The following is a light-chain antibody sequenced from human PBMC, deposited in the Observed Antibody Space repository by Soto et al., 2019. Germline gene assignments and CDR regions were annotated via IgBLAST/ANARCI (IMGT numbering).Light chain of an antibody. CDR1: SSDVGGFNS. J-gene: IGLJ1*01. V-gene: IGLV2-11*01. CDR3: CSYAGSYSYA. Sequence: QSALTQPRSVSGSPGQPVTISCTGTSSDVGGFNSVSWYQQHPGKAPKLMIYDVNKRPSGVPDRFSGSKSGSTASLTISGLQAEDEADYYCCSYAGSYSYAFATGTKVTVL. CDR2: DVN.